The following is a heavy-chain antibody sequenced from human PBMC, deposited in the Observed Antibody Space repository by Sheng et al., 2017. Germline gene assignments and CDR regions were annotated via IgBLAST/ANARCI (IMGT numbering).Heavy chain of an antibody. CDR3: GRRSSGQTCFDY. CDR1: GFTFSDYW. J-gene: IGHJ4*02. V-gene: IGHV3-7*01. CDR2: IKRDGSET. Sequence: EVQLVESGGVLVQPGGSLRLSCAASGFTFSDYWMGWVSQAPGKGLEWVANIKRDGSETYYVDSVKGRFTVSRDNAKNSLYLQMNSLTAEDTAIYYCGRRSSGQTCFDYWGQGTLVSVSS.